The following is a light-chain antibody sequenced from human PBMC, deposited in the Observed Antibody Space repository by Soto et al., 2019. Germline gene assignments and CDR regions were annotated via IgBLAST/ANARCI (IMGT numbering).Light chain of an antibody. CDR3: QSYDTSLSGGSV. V-gene: IGLV1-40*01. J-gene: IGLJ1*01. CDR1: ISNIGAGFD. CDR2: GNN. Sequence: QSALTQSPSVSGAPGQRVSISCTGTISNIGAGFDVHWYQQLPATAPKLLIYGNNNRPSGVPDRFSGSKSGTSASLAITGLQAADEADYYCQSYDTSLSGGSVFGTGTKVTVL.